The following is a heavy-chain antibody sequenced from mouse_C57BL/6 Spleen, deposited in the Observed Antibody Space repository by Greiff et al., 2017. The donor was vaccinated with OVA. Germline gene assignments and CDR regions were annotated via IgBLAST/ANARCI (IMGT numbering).Heavy chain of an antibody. CDR1: GYTFTSYW. D-gene: IGHD2-4*01. V-gene: IGHV1-53*01. Sequence: QVQLQQSGTELVKPGASVKLSCKASGYTFTSYWMHWVKQRPGQGLEWIGNINPSNGGTNSNEKFKSKATLTVAKSSSTAYMQLSSLTSEDSAVYYCARSRYDYDAWFACWGKGTLVTVSA. CDR3: ARSRYDYDAWFAC. CDR2: INPSNGGT. J-gene: IGHJ3*01.